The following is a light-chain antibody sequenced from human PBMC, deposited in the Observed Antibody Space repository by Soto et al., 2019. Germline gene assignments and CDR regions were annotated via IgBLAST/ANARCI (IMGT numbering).Light chain of an antibody. CDR2: RND. J-gene: IGLJ2*01. CDR3: ATWDDTLSGPV. V-gene: IGLV1-47*01. Sequence: QSVLTQPPSASQTPGQRVTISCSGTSSNIGSNYVSWYQQLPGTAPKLLIYRNDKRPTGVPDRFSGSKAGTSASLAISGLRSEDEADYHCATWDDTLSGPVFGGGTQLTVL. CDR1: SSNIGSNY.